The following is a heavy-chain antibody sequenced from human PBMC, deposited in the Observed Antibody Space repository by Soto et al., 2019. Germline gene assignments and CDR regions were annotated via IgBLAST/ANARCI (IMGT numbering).Heavy chain of an antibody. CDR2: IIPIFGTA. D-gene: IGHD1-1*01. J-gene: IGHJ6*02. Sequence: ASVKVSCKASGGTFSSYAISWVRQAPGQGLEWMGGIIPIFGTANYAQKFQGRVTITADESTSTAYMELSSLRSEDTAVYYCARGLSSTTVVLYGMDVWGQGTTVTVSS. V-gene: IGHV1-69*13. CDR1: GGTFSSYA. CDR3: ARGLSSTTVVLYGMDV.